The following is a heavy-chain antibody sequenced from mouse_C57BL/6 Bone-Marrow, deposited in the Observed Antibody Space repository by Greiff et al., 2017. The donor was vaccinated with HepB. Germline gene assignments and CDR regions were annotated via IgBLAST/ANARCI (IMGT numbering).Heavy chain of an antibody. CDR3: ARGYGSSYRYFDV. CDR2: ISDGGSYT. Sequence: DVHLVESGGGLVKPGGSLKLSCAASGFTFSSYAMSWVRQTPEKRLEWVATISDGGSYTYYPDNVKGRFTISRDNAKNNLYLQMSHLKSEDTAMYYCARGYGSSYRYFDVWGTGTTVTVSS. CDR1: GFTFSSYA. D-gene: IGHD1-1*01. V-gene: IGHV5-4*01. J-gene: IGHJ1*03.